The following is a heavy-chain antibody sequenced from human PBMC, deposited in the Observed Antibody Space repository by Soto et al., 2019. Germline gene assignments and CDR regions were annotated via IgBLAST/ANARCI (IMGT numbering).Heavy chain of an antibody. V-gene: IGHV1-18*04. Sequence: ASVQVSCKASGYTFTSCGISWVRQAPGQGLEWMGWISAYNGNTNYAQKLQGRVTMTTDTSTSTAYMELRSLRSDDTAVYYCARGHYYDSSGYYWPGAFDIWGQGTMVTVSS. D-gene: IGHD3-22*01. J-gene: IGHJ3*02. CDR2: ISAYNGNT. CDR3: ARGHYYDSSGYYWPGAFDI. CDR1: GYTFTSCG.